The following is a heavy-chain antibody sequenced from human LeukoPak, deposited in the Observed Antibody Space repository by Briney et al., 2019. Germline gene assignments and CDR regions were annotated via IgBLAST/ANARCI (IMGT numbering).Heavy chain of an antibody. CDR1: GFALSVCE. CDR2: NSSNGKTI. CDR3: VRASYTGFDLHFDQ. J-gene: IGHJ4*02. V-gene: IGHV3-48*03. D-gene: IGHD5-12*01. Sequence: GRTLGLSCSASGFALSVCEKAGVRHAPRKGLEWVSYNSSNGKTILHADAAKGRHTFSRRSAKNSLYLQLGGVRPEDSAFYSCVRASYTGFDLHFDQWGQGGMVTVAS.